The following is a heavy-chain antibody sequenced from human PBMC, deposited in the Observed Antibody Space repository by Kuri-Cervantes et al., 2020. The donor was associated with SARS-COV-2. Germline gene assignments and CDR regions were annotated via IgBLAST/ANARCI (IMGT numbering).Heavy chain of an antibody. Sequence: SETLSLTCTVSGGSISSHYWSWIRQPPGKGLEWIGEINHSGSTNYNPSLKSRVTISVDTSKNQFSLKLSSVTAADTAVYYCARGRMRIVVVIPNREAARFDYWGQGTLVTVSS. V-gene: IGHV4-34*01. J-gene: IGHJ4*02. CDR2: INHSGST. CDR1: GGSISSHY. CDR3: ARGRMRIVVVIPNREAARFDY. D-gene: IGHD3-22*01.